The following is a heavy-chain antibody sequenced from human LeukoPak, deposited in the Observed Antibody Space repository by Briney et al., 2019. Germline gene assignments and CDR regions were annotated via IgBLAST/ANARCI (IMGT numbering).Heavy chain of an antibody. D-gene: IGHD1-26*01. V-gene: IGHV3-7*01. CDR2: MNIDGSEK. Sequence: GGSLKLSCAASGFTFSNYWMGWVRQAPGKRPEWVANMNIDGSEKYYADSVKGRFSISRDNARNSVYLQMASLRVEDTAVYYCARDPVEWELLLDYWGQGTLVTVSS. CDR1: GFTFSNYW. CDR3: ARDPVEWELLLDY. J-gene: IGHJ4*02.